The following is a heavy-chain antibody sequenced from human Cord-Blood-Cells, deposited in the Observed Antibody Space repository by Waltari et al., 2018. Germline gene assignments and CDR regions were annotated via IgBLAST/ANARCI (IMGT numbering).Heavy chain of an antibody. Sequence: QVQLVESGGGVVQPGRSLRLSCAASGFTFSSYGMHWVRQAPGKGLEWVAVISYDGSNKYYADSVKGRFTISRDNSKNTLYLQMNSLRAEDTAVYYCAKDLLEYSSSGFDYWGQGTLVTVSS. CDR3: AKDLLEYSSSGFDY. V-gene: IGHV3-30*18. CDR1: GFTFSSYG. J-gene: IGHJ4*02. CDR2: ISYDGSNK. D-gene: IGHD6-6*01.